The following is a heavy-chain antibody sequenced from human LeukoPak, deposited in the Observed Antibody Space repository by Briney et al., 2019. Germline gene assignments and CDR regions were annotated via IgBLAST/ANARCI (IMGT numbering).Heavy chain of an antibody. CDR2: INHSGST. J-gene: IGHJ6*02. V-gene: IGHV4-34*01. D-gene: IGHD2-15*01. CDR1: GGSFSGYY. CDR3: ARDVVVVAATPYYYYGMDV. Sequence: SETLSLTCAVYGGSFSGYYWSWIRQPPGKGLEWIGEINHSGSTNYNPSLKSRVTISVDTSKNQFSLKLSSVTAADTAVYYCARDVVVVAATPYYYYGMDVWGQGTTVTVSS.